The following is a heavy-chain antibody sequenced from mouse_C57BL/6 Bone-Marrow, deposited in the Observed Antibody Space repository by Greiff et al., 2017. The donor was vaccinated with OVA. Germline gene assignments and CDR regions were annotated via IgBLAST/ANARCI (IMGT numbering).Heavy chain of an antibody. CDR2: ISNGGGST. V-gene: IGHV5-12*01. Sequence: DVMLVESGGGLVQPGGSLKLSCAASGFTFSDYYMYWVRQTPEKRLEWVAYISNGGGSTYYPDTVKGRFTISRDNAKNTLYLQMSRLKSEDTAMYYCARHVDGYFDYWGQGTTLTVSS. D-gene: IGHD2-3*01. CDR3: ARHVDGYFDY. J-gene: IGHJ2*01. CDR1: GFTFSDYY.